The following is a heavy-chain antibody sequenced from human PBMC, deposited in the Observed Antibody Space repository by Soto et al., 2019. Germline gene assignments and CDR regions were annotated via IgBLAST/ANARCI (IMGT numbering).Heavy chain of an antibody. CDR2: ISGSGINT. V-gene: IGHV3-23*01. CDR1: GFTFSSYA. Sequence: DVQLLESGGGLVQPGGSLRLSCAASGFTFSSYAMSWVRQAPGKGLEWFSGISGSGINTHYADSVKGRFTVSRDNSKNTLYLQMNSLTAEDTAVYNCAKEPVGPDWYFDLWGLGTLVTVSS. J-gene: IGHJ2*01. CDR3: AKEPVGPDWYFDL.